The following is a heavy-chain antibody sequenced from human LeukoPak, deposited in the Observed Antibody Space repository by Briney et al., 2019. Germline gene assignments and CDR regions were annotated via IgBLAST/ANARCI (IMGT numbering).Heavy chain of an antibody. V-gene: IGHV3-23*01. CDR3: AREGSAAGIDDAFDI. CDR1: GFTFSSYA. Sequence: GGSLRLSCAASGFTFSSYAMSWVRQAPGKGLEWVSAISGSGGSTYYADSVKGRFTISRDNAKNSLYLQMNSLRAEDTAVYYCAREGSAAGIDDAFDIWGQGTMVTVSS. CDR2: ISGSGGST. D-gene: IGHD6-13*01. J-gene: IGHJ3*02.